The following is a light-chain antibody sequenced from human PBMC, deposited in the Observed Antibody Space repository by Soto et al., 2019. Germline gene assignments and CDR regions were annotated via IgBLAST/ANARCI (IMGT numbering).Light chain of an antibody. Sequence: EIVMTQSPATLSVSPGERATLSCRASQSVYNNLAWYQQKPGQAPRLLIYGASTRATGIPARFSGSGSGTEFTLTISSLQSEDSAVYYCQQYGSSPTWTFGQGTKVDIK. CDR2: GAS. J-gene: IGKJ1*01. CDR3: QQYGSSPTWT. V-gene: IGKV3-15*01. CDR1: QSVYNN.